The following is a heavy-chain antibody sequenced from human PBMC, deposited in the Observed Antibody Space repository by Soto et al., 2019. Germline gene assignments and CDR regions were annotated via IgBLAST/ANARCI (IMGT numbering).Heavy chain of an antibody. CDR2: INTASGET. CDR1: GYSFTTYF. J-gene: IGHJ4*02. V-gene: IGHV1-3*04. D-gene: IGHD1-1*01. CDR3: TRPWSNNWSTYFEY. Sequence: QVQLVQSGAEVREPGASVKISCKTSGYSFTTYFIHWVRQAPGQRLEWMGWINTASGETKFSQQFRGRVTIVRDTPASTTYMELSNLDSGDTAIYYCTRPWSNNWSTYFEYWGRGTLVTVSS.